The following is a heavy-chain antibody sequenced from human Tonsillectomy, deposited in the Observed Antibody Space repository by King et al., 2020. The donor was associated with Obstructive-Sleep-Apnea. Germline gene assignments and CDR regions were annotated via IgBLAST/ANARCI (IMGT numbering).Heavy chain of an antibody. CDR2: INSDGSST. CDR1: GFTFRTSW. CDR3: ARDRGGAGPTTTDY. V-gene: IGHV3-74*01. J-gene: IGHJ4*02. Sequence: EVQLVESGGGLVQPGGSLRLSCAASGFTFRTSWMHWFRQAPGKGLVWVSRINSDGSSTIYADFVKGRFTISRDNAKNTLYLQMNSLRAEDTAVYYCARDRGGAGPTTTDYWGQGTLVTVSS. D-gene: IGHD1-26*01.